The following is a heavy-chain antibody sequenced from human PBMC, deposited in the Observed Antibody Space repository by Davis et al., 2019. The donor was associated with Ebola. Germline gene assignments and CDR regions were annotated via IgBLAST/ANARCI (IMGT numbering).Heavy chain of an antibody. J-gene: IGHJ4*02. CDR1: GFTFTTSA. CDR3: AKWTKVASTREGVY. Sequence: GESLKISCAASGFTFTTSAMSWVRQPPGKRLEWVSGIPGTGAVTFYADSVKGRFTISRDNSKNTLYLQMNSLRVEDTAEYYCAKWTKVASTREGVYWGQGTLVTVSS. V-gene: IGHV3-23*01. D-gene: IGHD5-12*01. CDR2: IPGTGAVT.